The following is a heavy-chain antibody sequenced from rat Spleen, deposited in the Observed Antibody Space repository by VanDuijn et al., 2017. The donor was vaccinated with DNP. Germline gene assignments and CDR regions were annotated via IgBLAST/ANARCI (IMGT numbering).Heavy chain of an antibody. J-gene: IGHJ3*01. Sequence: EVQLVESGGGLVQPGRSLKLSCAASGFTFSNYDMAWVRQAPTKGLEWVAPISTSGGSTYYRDSVKGRFTVSRDNAKSTLYLQMDSLRSEDTATYYCARRGFAYWGQGTLVTVSS. V-gene: IGHV5-25*01. CDR3: ARRGFAY. CDR1: GFTFSNYD. CDR2: ISTSGGST.